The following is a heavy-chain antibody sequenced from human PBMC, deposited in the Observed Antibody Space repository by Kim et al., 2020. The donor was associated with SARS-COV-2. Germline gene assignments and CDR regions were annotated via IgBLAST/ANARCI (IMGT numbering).Heavy chain of an antibody. Sequence: SETLSLTCTVSGGSISSYYWSWIRQPAGKGLEWIGRIYTSGSTNYNPSLKSRVTMSVDTSKNQFSLKLSSVTAADTAVYYCASSYYDFWSGYPYAKGYYGMDVWGQGTTVTVSS. CDR2: IYTSGST. J-gene: IGHJ6*02. CDR1: GGSISSYY. CDR3: ASSYYDFWSGYPYAKGYYGMDV. V-gene: IGHV4-4*07. D-gene: IGHD3-3*01.